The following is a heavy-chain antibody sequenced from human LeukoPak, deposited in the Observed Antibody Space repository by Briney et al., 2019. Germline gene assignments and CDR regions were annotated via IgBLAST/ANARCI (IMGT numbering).Heavy chain of an antibody. CDR2: ISASNGNT. CDR3: ARAGDWEPLRSLFGWFDP. J-gene: IGHJ5*02. D-gene: IGHD1-26*01. V-gene: IGHV1-18*01. CDR1: GYTFTSYG. Sequence: ASVKVSCKASGYTFTSYGISWVRQAPGQGLEWMGWISASNGNTNYAQKLQGRVTMTTDTSTSTAYMELRSLRSDDTAVYYCARAGDWEPLRSLFGWFDPWGQGTLVTVSS.